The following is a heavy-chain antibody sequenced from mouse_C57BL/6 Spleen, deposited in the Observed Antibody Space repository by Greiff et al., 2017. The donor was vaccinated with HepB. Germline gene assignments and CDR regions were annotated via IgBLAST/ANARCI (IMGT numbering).Heavy chain of an antibody. V-gene: IGHV1-50*01. CDR3: ARGPLVRSPYAMDY. CDR2: IDPSDSDT. Sequence: QVQLQQPGAELVKPGASVKLSCKASGYTFTSYWMQWVKQRPGQGLEWIGEIDPSDSDTNYNQKFKGKATLTVDTSSSTAYMQLSSLTSEDSAVYYCARGPLVRSPYAMDYWGQGTSVTVSS. J-gene: IGHJ4*01. CDR1: GYTFTSYW.